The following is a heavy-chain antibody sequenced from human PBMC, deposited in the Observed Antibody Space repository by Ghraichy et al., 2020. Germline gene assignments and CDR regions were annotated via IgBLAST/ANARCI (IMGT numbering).Heavy chain of an antibody. CDR2: ISSSGSTI. CDR3: ARAGSYYQYYFDY. J-gene: IGHJ4*02. V-gene: IGHV3-11*04. Sequence: LSLTCAASGFTFSDYYMSWIRQAPGKGLEWVSYISSSGSTIYYADSVKGRFTISRDNAKNSLYLQMNSLRAEDTAVYYCARAGSYYQYYFDYWGQGTLVTVSS. D-gene: IGHD1-26*01. CDR1: GFTFSDYY.